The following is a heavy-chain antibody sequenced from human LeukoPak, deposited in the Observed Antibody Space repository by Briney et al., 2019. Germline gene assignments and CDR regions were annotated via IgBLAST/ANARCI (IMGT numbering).Heavy chain of an antibody. CDR1: GFAFSSYA. CDR2: ISGSGGST. D-gene: IGHD6-6*01. CDR3: AKDQYSGPHPYYFAY. J-gene: IGHJ4*02. Sequence: GGSLRLSCAASGFAFSSYAMSWVRQAPGKGLEWVSAISGSGGSTYYADSVKGRFTISRDNSKNTLYLQMNSLRAEDTAVYYCAKDQYSGPHPYYFAYWGQGTLVTVPS. V-gene: IGHV3-23*01.